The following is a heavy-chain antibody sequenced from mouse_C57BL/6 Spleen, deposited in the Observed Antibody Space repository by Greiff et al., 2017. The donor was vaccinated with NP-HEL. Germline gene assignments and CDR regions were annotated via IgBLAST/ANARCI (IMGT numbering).Heavy chain of an antibody. CDR1: GFSLTSYG. D-gene: IGHD3-2*02. CDR2: IWSGGST. CDR3: KAQATSYAMDY. Sequence: QVQLKESGPGLVQPSQSLSITCTVSGFSLTSYGVHWVRQPPGKGLEWLGVIWSGGSTDYNAAFISRLSISKDNSKSQVFFKMNSLQADDTAIYYCKAQATSYAMDYWGQGTSVTVSS. V-gene: IGHV2-4*01. J-gene: IGHJ4*01.